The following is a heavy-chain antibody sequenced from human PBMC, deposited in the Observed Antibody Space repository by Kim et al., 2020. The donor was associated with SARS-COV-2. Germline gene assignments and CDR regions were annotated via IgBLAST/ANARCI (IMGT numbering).Heavy chain of an antibody. CDR3: ARGDSGGSLEDY. Sequence: SYAQKFQGRVTMTRDTSTSTVYMELGSLRSEDTAVYYCARGDSGGSLEDYWGQGTLVTVSS. V-gene: IGHV1-46*01. D-gene: IGHD3-22*01. J-gene: IGHJ4*02.